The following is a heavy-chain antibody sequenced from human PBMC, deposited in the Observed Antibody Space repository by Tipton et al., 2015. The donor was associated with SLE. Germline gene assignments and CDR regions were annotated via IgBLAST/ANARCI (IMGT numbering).Heavy chain of an antibody. D-gene: IGHD3-16*01. V-gene: IGHV4-59*12. CDR3: ARMGDRWYFDL. J-gene: IGHJ2*01. Sequence: TLSLTCTVSGGSISTYYWSWIRQPPGKGLEWIGYIYYSGSTNYNPSLKSRVTISIDTSENQFSLKLSSVTAADTAVYYCARMGDRWYFDLWGRGTLLTVSS. CDR2: IYYSGST. CDR1: GGSISTYY.